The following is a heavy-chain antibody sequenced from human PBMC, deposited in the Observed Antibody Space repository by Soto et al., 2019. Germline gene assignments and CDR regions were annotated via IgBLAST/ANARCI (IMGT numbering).Heavy chain of an antibody. CDR3: TTDIPIADRWYFDL. J-gene: IGHJ2*01. CDR2: ISSSGSTI. V-gene: IGHV3-11*01. Sequence: GGSLRLSCAASGFTFSDYYMSWIRQAPGKGLEWISYISSSGSTIYYADSVKGRFTISRDNAQNSLYLQMNSLRAEDTAVYYCTTDIPIADRWYFDLWGRGTLVTVSS. D-gene: IGHD6-13*01. CDR1: GFTFSDYY.